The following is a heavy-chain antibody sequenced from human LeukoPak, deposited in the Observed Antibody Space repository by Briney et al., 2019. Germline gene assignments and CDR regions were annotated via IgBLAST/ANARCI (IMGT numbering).Heavy chain of an antibody. D-gene: IGHD3-3*01. Sequence: GESLKISCKGFGYSFTSYWLGWVRPMPGNGLEWMGIIYPGESDTRNSPSCQGQVTMSADKSISPAYLQWSSLRASDTAMYYCSRQGRQYDFWSPYYWGQGTLVTASS. CDR1: GYSFTSYW. CDR3: SRQGRQYDFWSPYY. CDR2: IYPGESDT. J-gene: IGHJ4*02. V-gene: IGHV5-51*01.